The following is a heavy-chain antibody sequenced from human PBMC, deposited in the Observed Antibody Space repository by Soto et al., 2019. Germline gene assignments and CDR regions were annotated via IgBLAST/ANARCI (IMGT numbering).Heavy chain of an antibody. D-gene: IGHD2-2*01. Sequence: QVQLVESGGGVVQPGRSLRLSCAASGFTFSSYAMHWVRQAPGKGLEWVAVISYDGSNKYYADSVKGRFTISRDNSKSTRYLQMNSLRAEDTAVYYGARARLDTPALDYWGQGTLVTVSS. J-gene: IGHJ4*02. CDR3: ARARLDTPALDY. CDR2: ISYDGSNK. V-gene: IGHV3-30-3*01. CDR1: GFTFSSYA.